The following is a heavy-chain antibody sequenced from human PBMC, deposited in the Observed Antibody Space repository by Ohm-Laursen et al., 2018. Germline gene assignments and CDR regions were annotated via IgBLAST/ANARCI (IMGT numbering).Heavy chain of an antibody. CDR3: ARGEGGYYDFDY. D-gene: IGHD3-22*01. CDR1: GGSISRYY. J-gene: IGHJ4*02. CDR2: VYYNGYT. V-gene: IGHV4-59*01. Sequence: TLSLTCTVSGGSISRYYWSWIRQPPGKGLEWIGYVYYNGYTNYNPSLKSRVTISVDTSKNQFSLKLSSVTAADTAVYYCARGEGGYYDFDYWGQGTLVTVSS.